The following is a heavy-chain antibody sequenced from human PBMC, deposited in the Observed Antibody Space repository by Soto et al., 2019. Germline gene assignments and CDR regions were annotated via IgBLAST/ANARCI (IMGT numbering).Heavy chain of an antibody. CDR1: GGSISNYY. Sequence: QVQVQQSGPGLVKPWETLSLTCTVSGGSISNYYWSWIRQSPGQGLEWMANIYHSGTTNYNLSLEGRVSRSIDCSENHVSLRLKSVTAVDTAVYYWASGGYRTLAWFDPWGQGTLVTVSS. V-gene: IGHV4-59*01. D-gene: IGHD5-18*01. CDR2: IYHSGTT. CDR3: ASGGYRTLAWFDP. J-gene: IGHJ5*02.